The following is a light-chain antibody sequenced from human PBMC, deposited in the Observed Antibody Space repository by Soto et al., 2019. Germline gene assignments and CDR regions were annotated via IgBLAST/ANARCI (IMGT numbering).Light chain of an antibody. Sequence: QSVLTQPPSASGSPGQSVTISCTGTSSDVGGYKYVSWYQQHPGKAPQLMIYEVSKRPSGVPDRFSGSKSGNTASLTVSGLQAEDEADYYCSSYAGSINFYVFGTGTKVT. CDR2: EVS. J-gene: IGLJ1*01. V-gene: IGLV2-8*01. CDR3: SSYAGSINFYV. CDR1: SSDVGGYKY.